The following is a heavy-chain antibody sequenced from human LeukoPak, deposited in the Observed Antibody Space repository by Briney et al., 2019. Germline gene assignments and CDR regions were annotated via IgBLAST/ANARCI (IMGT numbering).Heavy chain of an antibody. CDR2: IWYDGSNK. V-gene: IGHV3-33*01. Sequence: GGSLRLSCAASGFTFSSYGMHWVRQGPGKGLEWVAVIWYDGSNKYYADSVKGRFTISRDNSKNTVYLQMNSLRVEDTAVYYCARDQRPGWGEYFQHWGQGTLVTVSS. J-gene: IGHJ1*01. CDR3: ARDQRPGWGEYFQH. CDR1: GFTFSSYG. D-gene: IGHD3-16*01.